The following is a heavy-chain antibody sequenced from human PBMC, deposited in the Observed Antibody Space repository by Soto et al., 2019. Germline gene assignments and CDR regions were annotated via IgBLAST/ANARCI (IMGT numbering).Heavy chain of an antibody. J-gene: IGHJ4*02. CDR2: ISGSGGST. CDR1: GFTFSRYA. CDR3: VKSTRGDFWSGYSHFDY. D-gene: IGHD3-3*01. Sequence: GGSLRLSCAASGFTFSRYAMSWVRQAPGKGLEWVSVISGSGGSTYYADSVKGRLTISRDNSKNTLYLQMNSLRAEDTAVYYCVKSTRGDFWSGYSHFDYWGQGTLVTVSS. V-gene: IGHV3-23*01.